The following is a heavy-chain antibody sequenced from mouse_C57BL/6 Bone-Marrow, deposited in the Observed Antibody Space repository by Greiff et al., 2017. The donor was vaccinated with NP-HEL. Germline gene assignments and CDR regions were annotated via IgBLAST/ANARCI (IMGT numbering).Heavy chain of an antibody. D-gene: IGHD1-1*01. CDR1: GYTFTDYE. Sequence: VKLMESGAELVRPGASVTLSCKASGYTFTDYEMHWVKQTPVHGLEWIGAIDPETGGTAYNQKFKGKAILTADKSSSTAYMELRSLTSEDSAVYYCTRHLYYGSSYGYFDVWGTGTTVTVSS. CDR2: IDPETGGT. V-gene: IGHV1-15*01. J-gene: IGHJ1*03. CDR3: TRHLYYGSSYGYFDV.